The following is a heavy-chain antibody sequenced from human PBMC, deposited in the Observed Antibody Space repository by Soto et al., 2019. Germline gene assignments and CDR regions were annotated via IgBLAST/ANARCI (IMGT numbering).Heavy chain of an antibody. V-gene: IGHV1-24*01. CDR1: GYTLTELS. CDR2: FDPEDGET. CDR3: ATWITFGGVIVNRFDY. D-gene: IGHD3-16*02. Sequence: ASVKVSCKVSGYTLTELSMRWVRQAPGKGLEWMGGFDPEDGETIYAQKFQGRVTMTEDTSTDTAYMELSSLRSEDTAVYYCATWITFGGVIVNRFDYWGQGTLVTVSS. J-gene: IGHJ4*02.